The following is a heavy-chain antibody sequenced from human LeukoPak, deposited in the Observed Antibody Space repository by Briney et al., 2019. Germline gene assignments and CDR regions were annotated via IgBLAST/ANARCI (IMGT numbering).Heavy chain of an antibody. CDR2: ISPGSSTI. Sequence: PGGSLRLSCAASGFTFSSYNMNWVRQAPGKGLEWVSYISPGSSTIYYADSVKGRFTISRENAKNSLYLQMNSLRDEDTAVYYCARVPSGYSYGWVDYWGQGTLVTVSS. D-gene: IGHD5-18*01. CDR1: GFTFSSYN. J-gene: IGHJ4*02. V-gene: IGHV3-48*02. CDR3: ARVPSGYSYGWVDY.